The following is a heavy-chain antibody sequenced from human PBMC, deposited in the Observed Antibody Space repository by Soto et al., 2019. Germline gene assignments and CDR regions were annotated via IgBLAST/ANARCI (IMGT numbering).Heavy chain of an antibody. J-gene: IGHJ4*02. CDR1: GYTFTSYG. CDR3: ARGLHSSSWYNWNPQYYFDY. D-gene: IGHD6-13*01. CDR2: ISAYNGNA. Sequence: ASLKVPCKSSGYTFTSYGIIWVRQAPGQGLEWMGWISAYNGNANYAQKLQGRVTMTTDTSTSTAYMELRSLRSDDTAVYYCARGLHSSSWYNWNPQYYFDYWGQGTMVTVYS. V-gene: IGHV1-18*04.